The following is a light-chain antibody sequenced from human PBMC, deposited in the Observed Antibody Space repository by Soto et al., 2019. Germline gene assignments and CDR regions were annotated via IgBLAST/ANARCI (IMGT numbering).Light chain of an antibody. CDR3: QQYNKGLT. CDR2: GAS. J-gene: IGKJ4*01. Sequence: EMVMTQSPATLSVSPGEGATLSCRASQAVSNNVAWYQQRPGQAPRLLIFGASTRATGIPARFGGGGFGTEFTLTINSLQSEDVGVYYCQQYNKGLTFGGGTKVEIK. CDR1: QAVSNN. V-gene: IGKV3D-15*01.